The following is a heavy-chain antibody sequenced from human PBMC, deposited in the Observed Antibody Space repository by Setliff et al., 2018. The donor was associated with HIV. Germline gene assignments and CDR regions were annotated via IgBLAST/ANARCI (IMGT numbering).Heavy chain of an antibody. CDR1: GGTFTNYI. CDR2: IIPISDMT. D-gene: IGHD6-13*01. CDR3: ARDPEQQLVPSNWFDP. V-gene: IGHV1-69*10. J-gene: IGHJ5*02. Sequence: GASVKVSCKASGGTFTNYIYSWVRQAPGQGLEWMGGIIPISDMTHYAQHFQGRVTITTDTSTSTAYMELRSLRSDDTAVYYCARDPEQQLVPSNWFDPWGQGTLVTVSS.